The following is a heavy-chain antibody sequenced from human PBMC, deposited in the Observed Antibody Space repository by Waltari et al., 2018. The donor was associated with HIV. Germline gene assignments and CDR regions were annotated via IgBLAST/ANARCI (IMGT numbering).Heavy chain of an antibody. V-gene: IGHV3-7*01. CDR2: IKPDGSET. CDR3: ARDTGSQYYYYGMDV. Sequence: EVLLVESGGGLVQPGGSLRLSCGTSGLLLRSYWMGWGRQAPGQGLEWLANIKPDGSETYYVDSVKGRFTISRDNAKNSGYLQMDSLRVEDTALYFCARDTGSQYYYYGMDVWGQGTMVSVS. D-gene: IGHD3-10*01. J-gene: IGHJ6*02. CDR1: GLLLRSYW.